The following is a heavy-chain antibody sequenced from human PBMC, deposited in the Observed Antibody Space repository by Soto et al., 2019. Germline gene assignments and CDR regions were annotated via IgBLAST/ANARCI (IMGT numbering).Heavy chain of an antibody. J-gene: IGHJ4*02. CDR1: GFTFGAYT. CDR3: TRVVAAAGDH. V-gene: IGHV3-49*03. CDR2: IRGEDYGGTT. D-gene: IGHD6-13*01. Sequence: EVQLLESGGAWVQPGRSLRLSCSTSGFTFGAYTMTWFRQAPGKGLEWVAFIRGEDYGGTTEYAASVKGRFTVSRDNSKGVAYLEMNNLKSDDTAVYYCTRVVAAAGDHWGRGTLVTVSS.